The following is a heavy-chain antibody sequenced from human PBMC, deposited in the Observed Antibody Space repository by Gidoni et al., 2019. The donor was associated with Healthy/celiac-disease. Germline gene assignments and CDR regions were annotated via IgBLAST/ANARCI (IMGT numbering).Heavy chain of an antibody. D-gene: IGHD1-26*01. Sequence: QVQLVESGGGVVQPGRSLRLSCAASGFPFSSYAMHWVRQAPGKGLEWVAVISYDGSNKYYADSVKGRFTISRDNSKNTLYLQMNSLRAEDTAVYYCARDEEWELLSYYGMDVWGQGTTVTVSS. V-gene: IGHV3-30-3*01. J-gene: IGHJ6*02. CDR2: ISYDGSNK. CDR3: ARDEEWELLSYYGMDV. CDR1: GFPFSSYA.